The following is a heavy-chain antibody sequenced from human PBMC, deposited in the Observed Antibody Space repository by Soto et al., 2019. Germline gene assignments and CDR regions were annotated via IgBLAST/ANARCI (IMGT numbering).Heavy chain of an antibody. CDR1: GFTFTSSA. CDR2: IVVGSGNT. J-gene: IGHJ6*03. D-gene: IGHD6-13*01. Sequence: ASVKVSCKASGFTFTSSAMQWVRQARGQRLEWIGWIVVGSGNTNYAQKFQERVTITRDMSTSTAYMELSSLRSEDTAVYYCAAGDIAAADPDGYYYYMDVWGKGTTVIVSS. V-gene: IGHV1-58*02. CDR3: AAGDIAAADPDGYYYYMDV.